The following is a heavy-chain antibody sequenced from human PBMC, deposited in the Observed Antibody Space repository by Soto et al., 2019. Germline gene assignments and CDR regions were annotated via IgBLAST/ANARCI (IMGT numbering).Heavy chain of an antibody. CDR2: ISYDGSNK. V-gene: IGHV3-30-3*01. CDR3: ARDQGSPSGIFGVVAYYFDY. Sequence: QVQLVESGGGVVQPGRSLRLSCAASGFTFSSYAMHWVRQAPGKGLEWVAVISYDGSNKYYADSVKGRFTISRDNSKNTLYLQMNSLRAEDTAVYYCARDQGSPSGIFGVVAYYFDYWGQGTLVTVSS. D-gene: IGHD3-3*01. J-gene: IGHJ4*02. CDR1: GFTFSSYA.